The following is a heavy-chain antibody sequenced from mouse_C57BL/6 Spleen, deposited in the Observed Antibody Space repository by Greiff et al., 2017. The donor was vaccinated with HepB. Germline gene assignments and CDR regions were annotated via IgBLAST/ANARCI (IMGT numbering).Heavy chain of an antibody. J-gene: IGHJ4*01. V-gene: IGHV5-16*01. CDR2: INYDGSST. CDR3: AREGSRSAMDY. CDR1: GFTFSDYY. Sequence: EVQVVESEGGLVQPGSSMKLSRTASGFTFSDYYMAWVRQVPEKGLEWVANINYDGSSTYYLDSLKSRFIISRDNAKNILYLQMSSLKSEDTATYYCAREGSRSAMDYWGQGTSVTVSS.